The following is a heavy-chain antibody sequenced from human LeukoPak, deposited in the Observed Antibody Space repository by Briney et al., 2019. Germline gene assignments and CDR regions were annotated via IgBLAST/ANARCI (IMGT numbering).Heavy chain of an antibody. CDR1: GGSITSDAYY. V-gene: IGHV4-61*02. J-gene: IGHJ5*02. Sequence: SQTLSLTCTVSGGSITSDAYYWSWIRQPAGKGLEWIGRVHTSGSTNYNPSLKSRVTISLDTSKNQFSLRMSSVTAADTAVYYCARANSPNWFDPWGQGTLVTVSS. CDR2: VHTSGST. D-gene: IGHD2/OR15-2a*01. CDR3: ARANSPNWFDP.